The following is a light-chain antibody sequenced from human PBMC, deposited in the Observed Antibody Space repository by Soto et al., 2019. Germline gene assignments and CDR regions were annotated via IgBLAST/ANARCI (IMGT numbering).Light chain of an antibody. J-gene: IGKJ3*01. V-gene: IGKV3-20*01. CDR3: QQYGSSRFT. Sequence: EIVLTQSPGTLSLSPGERATLSCRASQSITNSYLAWYQQKPGQAPRLLVYGASSRATGIPARFSGSGSGTDFTLTISRLEPEDFAVYYCQQYGSSRFTCGPGTKVYVK. CDR2: GAS. CDR1: QSITNSY.